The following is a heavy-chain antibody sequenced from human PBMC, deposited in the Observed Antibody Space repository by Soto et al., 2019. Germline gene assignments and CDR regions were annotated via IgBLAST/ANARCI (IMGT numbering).Heavy chain of an antibody. Sequence: QITLKESGPTLVKPTQTLTLTCTFSGFSLSTSGVAVGWIRQPPGKALEWLALIYWDDDKRYSPSLKSRLTITKDTSKNLVVPTMTNMDPVDTATYYCAHRPPERGLATFDPWGQGTLVTVSS. J-gene: IGHJ5*02. CDR1: GFSLSTSGVA. CDR3: AHRPPERGLATFDP. CDR2: IYWDDDK. V-gene: IGHV2-5*02. D-gene: IGHD1-1*01.